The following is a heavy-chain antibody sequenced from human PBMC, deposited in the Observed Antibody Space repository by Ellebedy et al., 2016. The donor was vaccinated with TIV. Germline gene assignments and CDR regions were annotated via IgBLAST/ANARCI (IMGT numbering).Heavy chain of an antibody. J-gene: IGHJ4*02. D-gene: IGHD5-18*01. CDR1: GFTFSTYA. Sequence: GESLKISCVVSGFTFSTYAMRWFRQAPGKGLEWVSALTTGGVTFYADSVKGRFTISRDSSKSMVHLQMNSLRPEDTAVYYCEKERTSGDGYWVFDQWGQGTLVTVSS. V-gene: IGHV3-23*01. CDR2: LTTGGVT. CDR3: EKERTSGDGYWVFDQ.